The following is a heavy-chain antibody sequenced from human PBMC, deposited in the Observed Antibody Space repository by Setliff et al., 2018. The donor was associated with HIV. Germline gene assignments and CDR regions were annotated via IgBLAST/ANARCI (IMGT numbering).Heavy chain of an antibody. J-gene: IGHJ4*02. CDR3: ARGLADPWFFYDNSGLNAFNY. V-gene: IGHV3-7*03. CDR2: INEDGSEK. Sequence: GGSLRLSCTASGFMFNKNYMSWVRQAPGKGLEWVANINEDGSEKYYVDSVKGRFNISRDNAKSSLYLQMNNLTAEDTAVYYCARGLADPWFFYDNSGLNAFNYWGQGAQVTVSS. CDR1: GFMFNKNY. D-gene: IGHD3-22*01.